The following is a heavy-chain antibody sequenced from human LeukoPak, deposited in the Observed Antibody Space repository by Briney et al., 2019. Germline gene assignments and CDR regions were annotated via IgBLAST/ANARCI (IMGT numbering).Heavy chain of an antibody. CDR2: IYHSGRT. J-gene: IGHJ4*02. CDR3: ARVRVRGVMENDY. Sequence: PSETLSLTCTVSGYSISSGYYWGWIRQPPGKGLEWIGSIYHSGRTFYNPSLKSRVTISVDTSKNQFSLKLSSVTAADTAVYYCARVRVRGVMENDYWGQGTLVTVSS. D-gene: IGHD3-10*01. V-gene: IGHV4-38-2*02. CDR1: GYSISSGYY.